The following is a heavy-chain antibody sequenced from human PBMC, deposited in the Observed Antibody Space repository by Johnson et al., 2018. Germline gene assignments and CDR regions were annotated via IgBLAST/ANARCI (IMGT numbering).Heavy chain of an antibody. V-gene: IGHV4-59*01. CDR3: ARDRGDCSGGSCWGYFQH. CDR2: VYYRGNT. D-gene: IGHD2-15*01. Sequence: QVQLQESGPGLVKXSETLSLTCTVSAGSISSYYWNWNRQPPGKGLEWIGSVYYRGNTNYSPYLKSRVTISIDTSKSQFSLKLTSVTAADPAVYYRARDRGDCSGGSCWGYFQHWGQGTLVTVSS. CDR1: AGSISSYY. J-gene: IGHJ1*01.